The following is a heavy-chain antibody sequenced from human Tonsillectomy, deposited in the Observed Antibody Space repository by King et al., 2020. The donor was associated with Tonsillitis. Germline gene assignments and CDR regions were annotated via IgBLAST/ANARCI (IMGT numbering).Heavy chain of an antibody. CDR1: GGSVSSGSYY. Sequence: VQLQESGPGLVKPSETLSLTCTVSGGSVSSGSYYWSWIRQPPGKGLEWIGYIYYSGSTNYNPALKSRVTISVDTPKNQFSLKLSSVTAADTSVYYCSREGGGSTSTYYYYYGMDVWGQGTTVTVSS. CDR2: IYYSGST. V-gene: IGHV4-61*01. D-gene: IGHD1-26*01. J-gene: IGHJ6*02. CDR3: SREGGGSTSTYYYYYGMDV.